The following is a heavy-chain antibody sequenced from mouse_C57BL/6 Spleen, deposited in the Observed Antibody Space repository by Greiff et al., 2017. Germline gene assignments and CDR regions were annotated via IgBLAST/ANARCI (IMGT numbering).Heavy chain of an antibody. V-gene: IGHV14-4*01. J-gene: IGHJ4*01. Sequence: VQLQQSGAELVRPGASVKLSCTASGFNIKDDYMHWVKQRPEQGLEWIGWIDPENGDTEYASKFQGKATITADTSSNTAYLQLSSLTSEDTAVYYCTTDGSPHYYAMDYWGQGTSVTVAS. CDR2: IDPENGDT. D-gene: IGHD1-1*01. CDR3: TTDGSPHYYAMDY. CDR1: GFNIKDDY.